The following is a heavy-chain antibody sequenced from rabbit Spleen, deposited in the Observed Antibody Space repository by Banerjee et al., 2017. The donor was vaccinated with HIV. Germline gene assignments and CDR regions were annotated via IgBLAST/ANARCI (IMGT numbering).Heavy chain of an antibody. J-gene: IGHJ4*01. CDR2: IDIGSRDFT. CDR3: ARDLAGVIGWNFNL. Sequence: QEQLEESGGGLVQPGASLTLTCKASGIDFSNYNFMCWVRQAPGKGLEWIACIDIGSRDFTYYASWAKGRFTISKTSSTTVTLRMTRLTAADTATYFCARDLAGVIGWNFNLWGQGTLVTVS. CDR1: GIDFSNYNF. D-gene: IGHD4-1*01. V-gene: IGHV1S45*01.